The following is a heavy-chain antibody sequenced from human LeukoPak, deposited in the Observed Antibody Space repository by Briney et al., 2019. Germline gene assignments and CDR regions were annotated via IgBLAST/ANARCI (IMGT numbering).Heavy chain of an antibody. Sequence: ASVKVSCKASGYTFTCYYMHWVRQAPGQGLEWMGIINPSGGSTSYAQKFQGRVTMTRDTSTSTVYMELSSLRSEDTAVYYCAREEGAMNFDYWGQGTLVTVSS. CDR1: GYTFTCYY. J-gene: IGHJ4*02. CDR2: INPSGGST. V-gene: IGHV1-46*01. CDR3: AREEGAMNFDY. D-gene: IGHD1-26*01.